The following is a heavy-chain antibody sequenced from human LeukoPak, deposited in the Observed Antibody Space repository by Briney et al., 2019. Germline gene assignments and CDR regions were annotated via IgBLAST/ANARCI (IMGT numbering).Heavy chain of an antibody. V-gene: IGHV3-21*01. D-gene: IGHD3-10*01. Sequence: GGSLRLSCAASGFTFSSYSMNWVRQAPGKGLEWVSSISSSSSYIYYADSVKGRFTISRDNAKNSLYLQMNSLRAEDTAVYYCARTRVQYYYGSGSYYPYYMDVWGKGTTVTISS. CDR2: ISSSSSYI. CDR1: GFTFSSYS. J-gene: IGHJ6*03. CDR3: ARTRVQYYYGSGSYYPYYMDV.